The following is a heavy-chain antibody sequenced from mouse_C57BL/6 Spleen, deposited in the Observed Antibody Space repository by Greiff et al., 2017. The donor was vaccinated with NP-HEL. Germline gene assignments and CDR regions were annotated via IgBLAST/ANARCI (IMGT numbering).Heavy chain of an antibody. J-gene: IGHJ3*01. CDR2: IDPENGDT. V-gene: IGHV14-4*01. D-gene: IGHD2-10*01. CDR1: GFNIKDDY. CDR3: TPYYGNWFAY. Sequence: EVKLMESGAELVRPGASVKLSCTASGFNIKDDYMHWVKQRPEQGLEWIGWIDPENGDTEYASKFQGKATITADTSSNTAYLQLSSLTSEDTAVYYCTPYYGNWFAYWGQGTLVTVSA.